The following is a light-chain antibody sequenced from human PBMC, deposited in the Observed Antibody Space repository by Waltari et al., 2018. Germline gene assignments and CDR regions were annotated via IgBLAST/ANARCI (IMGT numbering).Light chain of an antibody. V-gene: IGKV2-28*01. Sequence: IVMTQSPLYLSVTPGEPASISCRSRQSLLHSSGNTFLDWYLQKPGQSPQLLIYLVSNRASGVPDRFSGSGSGTDFTLKISRVEAEDVGVYFCMQARQTPWTFGQGTKVEIK. CDR1: QSLLHSSGNTF. J-gene: IGKJ1*01. CDR2: LVS. CDR3: MQARQTPWT.